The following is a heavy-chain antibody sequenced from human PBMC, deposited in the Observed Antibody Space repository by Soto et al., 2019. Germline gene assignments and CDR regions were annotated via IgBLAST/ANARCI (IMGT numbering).Heavy chain of an antibody. CDR3: ARISQGTYCRGGNCYSDY. J-gene: IGHJ4*02. V-gene: IGHV3-74*01. Sequence: EVQLVESGGDLVQPGGSLRLSCAASGFTFSSYWMHWVRQDPEKGLVWVSRINGDGISTSYADSVKGRFTISRDNAKDTLYLHMNSQGAEDTAVYYCARISQGTYCRGGNCYSDYWGQGTLVTVSS. D-gene: IGHD2-15*01. CDR2: INGDGIST. CDR1: GFTFSSYW.